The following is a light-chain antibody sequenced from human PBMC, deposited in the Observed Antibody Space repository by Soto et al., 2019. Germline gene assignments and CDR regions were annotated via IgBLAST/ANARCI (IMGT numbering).Light chain of an antibody. CDR3: QQCDNWPLIT. CDR1: QSVSSSY. Sequence: EIVLTQSPGTLSLSPGERATLSCRASQSVSSSYLAWYQQKPGQAPRLFIYAASIRATGIPDRFSGGGSGTAFTLTITSLQSEDFALYYCQQCDNWPLITFGQGTRLEIK. CDR2: AAS. V-gene: IGKV3-20*01. J-gene: IGKJ5*01.